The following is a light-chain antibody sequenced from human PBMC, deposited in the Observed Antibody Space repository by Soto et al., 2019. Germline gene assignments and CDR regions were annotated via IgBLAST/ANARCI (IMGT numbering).Light chain of an antibody. CDR1: QNISNY. CDR2: GAS. Sequence: EIVLAQSPGTLSLSPWERAALSCRASQNISNYLIWYQQKPGQAPRLLIYGASSRATGIPDRFSGSGSGTDFTLTISRLEPEDSAVYYCQQHGTTFGQGTKVDIK. V-gene: IGKV3-20*01. CDR3: QQHGTT. J-gene: IGKJ1*01.